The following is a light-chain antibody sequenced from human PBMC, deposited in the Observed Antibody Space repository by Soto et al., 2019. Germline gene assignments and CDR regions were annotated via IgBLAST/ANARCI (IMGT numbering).Light chain of an antibody. CDR3: QQFGSSST. V-gene: IGKV3-20*01. CDR1: QSVSSSY. CDR2: GAS. Sequence: EIVLTQSPGTLSLSPGERATLSCRASQSVSSSYLAWYQQKPGQAPRLLIYGASNRATGIPDRLRGSGSGTDFTLTISRLEPEDFAVYYCQQFGSSSTFGQGTRLEIK. J-gene: IGKJ5*01.